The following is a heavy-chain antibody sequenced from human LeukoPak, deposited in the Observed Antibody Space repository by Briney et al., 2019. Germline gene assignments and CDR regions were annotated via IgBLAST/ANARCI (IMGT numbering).Heavy chain of an antibody. CDR3: AKGGIVVPTKYYFDC. D-gene: IGHD2-2*01. J-gene: IGHJ4*01. CDR2: IFGGGST. CDR1: GFTVRSNY. Sequence: GALRLSCAASGFTVRSNYMSWGRQAPGKGLEGVSVIFGGGSTYFADSVKGRFTVSRDNSKNTLYLQMNSLRAEDTAVYYCAKGGIVVPTKYYFDCWGHGTLVTVSS. V-gene: IGHV3-53*01.